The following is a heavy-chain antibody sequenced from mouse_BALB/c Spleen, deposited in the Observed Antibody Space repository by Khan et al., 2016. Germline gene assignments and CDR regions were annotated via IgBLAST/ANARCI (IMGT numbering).Heavy chain of an antibody. V-gene: IGHV14-3*02. Sequence: EVQLQESGAEIVKPGASVKLSCTASGFNIKDTYMHWVKQRPEQGLEWIGRIDPANGNTKYDPKFQGKATITADTSSNTAYLQLSSLTSEDTAVYYCASREAYYDAMDYWGQGTSVTVSS. CDR3: ASREAYYDAMDY. D-gene: IGHD3-2*02. CDR1: GFNIKDTY. J-gene: IGHJ4*01. CDR2: IDPANGNT.